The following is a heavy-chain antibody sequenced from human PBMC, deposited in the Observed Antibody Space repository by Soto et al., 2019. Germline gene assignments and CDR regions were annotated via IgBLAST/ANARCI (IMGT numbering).Heavy chain of an antibody. CDR2: IGSKANNYAA. CDR1: GFTFSGST. J-gene: IGHJ4*02. D-gene: IGHD3-3*01. Sequence: GGSLRLSCAASGFTFSGSTLHWVRQASGKGLEWVGRIGSKANNYAAAYAVSLKGRFTISRDDSRNTAYLQMSSLKTEDTAVYYCARGVYPVWSGHPKGLDYWGQGTVVTVSS. CDR3: ARGVYPVWSGHPKGLDY. V-gene: IGHV3-73*01.